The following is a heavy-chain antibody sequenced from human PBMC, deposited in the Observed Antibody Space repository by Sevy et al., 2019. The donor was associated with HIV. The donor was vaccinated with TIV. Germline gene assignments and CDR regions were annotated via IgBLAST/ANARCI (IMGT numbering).Heavy chain of an antibody. CDR2: INQDGSKN. Sequence: GGSLRLSCAASGFTFSGYWMSWVRQVPGKGLQWVANINQDGSKNEFVDSVKGRFTISRANPKNSVYLQMNSLRAEDTAVYYCAREGAGGFDYWGQGTLVTVSS. CDR3: AREGAGGFDY. D-gene: IGHD2-15*01. CDR1: GFTFSGYW. V-gene: IGHV3-7*01. J-gene: IGHJ4*02.